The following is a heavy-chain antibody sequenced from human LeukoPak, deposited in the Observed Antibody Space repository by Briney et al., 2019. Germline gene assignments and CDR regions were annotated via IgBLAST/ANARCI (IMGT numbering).Heavy chain of an antibody. CDR3: ARAPHGKYCSSTSCYGRNYYYYYYMDV. Sequence: SVKASCKASGGTFSSYAISWVRQAPGQGLEWMGGIIPIFGTANYAQKFQGRVTITTDESTSTAYMELSSLRSEDTAVYYCARAPHGKYCSSTSCYGRNYYYYYYMDVWGKGTTVTVSS. J-gene: IGHJ6*03. V-gene: IGHV1-69*05. CDR1: GGTFSSYA. CDR2: IIPIFGTA. D-gene: IGHD2-2*01.